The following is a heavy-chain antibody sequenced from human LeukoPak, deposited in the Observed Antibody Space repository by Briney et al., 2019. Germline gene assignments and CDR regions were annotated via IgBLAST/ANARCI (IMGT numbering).Heavy chain of an antibody. CDR1: GYSFTSYW. D-gene: IGHD3-10*01. CDR3: ARTMVRGVITSSFDF. J-gene: IGHJ4*02. Sequence: GESLKISCKGSGYSFTSYWISWVRQMPGKGLEWMGRIDPSDSYTNYSPSFQGHVTISADKSISTAYLQWSSLKASDTAMYYCARTMVRGVITSSFDFWGQGTLVTVSS. V-gene: IGHV5-10-1*01. CDR2: IDPSDSYT.